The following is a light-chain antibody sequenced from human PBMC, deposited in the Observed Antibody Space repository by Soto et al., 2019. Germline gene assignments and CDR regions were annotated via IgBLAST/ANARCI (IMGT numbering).Light chain of an antibody. J-gene: IGLJ2*01. CDR2: DVT. V-gene: IGLV2-11*01. CDR3: CSYAGSYTLL. Sequence: QSALTQPRSVSGSPGQSVAISCTGTSSDVGGYKYVSWYQQHPGKAPKLMIYDVTERPSGVPDRFSGSKSGNTASLTISGLQAEDEADYYCCSYAGSYTLLFGGGTKLTV. CDR1: SSDVGGYKY.